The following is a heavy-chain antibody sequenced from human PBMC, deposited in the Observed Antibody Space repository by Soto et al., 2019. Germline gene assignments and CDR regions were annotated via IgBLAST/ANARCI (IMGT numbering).Heavy chain of an antibody. CDR3: ARDMYSSSSGGMGY. CDR1: GYTFTSYG. J-gene: IGHJ4*02. D-gene: IGHD6-6*01. Sequence: ASVKVSCKASGYTFTSYGISWVRQAPGQGLEWMGWISAYNGNTNYAQKLQGSVTMTTDTSTSTAYMELRSLRSDDTAVYYCARDMYSSSSGGMGYWGQGTLVTVSS. V-gene: IGHV1-18*01. CDR2: ISAYNGNT.